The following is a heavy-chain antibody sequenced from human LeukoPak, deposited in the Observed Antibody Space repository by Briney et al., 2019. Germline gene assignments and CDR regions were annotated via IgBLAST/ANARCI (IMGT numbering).Heavy chain of an antibody. V-gene: IGHV3-33*01. J-gene: IGHJ4*02. CDR1: GFTFSSYG. CDR2: IWYDGSNK. Sequence: PGRSLRLSCAASGFTFSSYGMHWVRQAPGKGLEWVAVIWYDGSNKYYADSVKGRFTISRDNSKNTLYLQLNSLRAEDTALYYCARDPRLYSSSSSYYFDYWGQGTLVTVSS. CDR3: ARDPRLYSSSSSYYFDY. D-gene: IGHD6-6*01.